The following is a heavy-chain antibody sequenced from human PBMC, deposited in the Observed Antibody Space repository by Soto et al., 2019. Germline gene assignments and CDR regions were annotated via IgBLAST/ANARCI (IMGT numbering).Heavy chain of an antibody. Sequence: EVQLLESGGGLVQPGRSLRLSCAASGFTFSTYAMSWVRQAPGQGLDWVSAISGSGGPTYYADSVKGRFTVSRENSKNTLFLQMNSLRAEDAAVYYFANFFGETVLNSGWPWSCHHWGQGTVVTVSS. CDR3: ANFFGETVLNSGWPWSCHH. D-gene: IGHD6-25*01. J-gene: IGHJ5*02. CDR1: GFTFSTYA. CDR2: ISGSGGPT. V-gene: IGHV3-23*01.